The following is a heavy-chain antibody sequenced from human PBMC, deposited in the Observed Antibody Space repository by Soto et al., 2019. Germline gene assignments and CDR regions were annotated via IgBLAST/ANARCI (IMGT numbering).Heavy chain of an antibody. D-gene: IGHD1-26*01. J-gene: IGHJ4*02. CDR3: ARVKRGRTAFYFDY. Sequence: GGSLRLSCAASGFTVSSNYMNWVRPAPGKGLEWVSVIYSGGNTYYADSVKGRFSITRDNSKNTLYLQMNSLRAEDTAVYYCARVKRGRTAFYFDYWGQGPLVTVSS. CDR1: GFTVSSNY. V-gene: IGHV3-53*01. CDR2: IYSGGNT.